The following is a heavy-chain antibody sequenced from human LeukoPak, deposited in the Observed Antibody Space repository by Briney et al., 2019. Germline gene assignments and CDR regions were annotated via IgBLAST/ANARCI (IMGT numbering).Heavy chain of an antibody. Sequence: SETLSLTCTVSGGSISSGGYYWSWIRQHPGKGLEWIGYIYYSGSTYYNPSLKSRVTISVDTSKNQFSLKLSSVTAADTAVYYCARGLFPSTVTPGYWGQGTLVTVSS. CDR2: IYYSGST. CDR3: ARGLFPSTVTPGY. V-gene: IGHV4-31*03. D-gene: IGHD4-17*01. CDR1: GGSISSGGYY. J-gene: IGHJ4*02.